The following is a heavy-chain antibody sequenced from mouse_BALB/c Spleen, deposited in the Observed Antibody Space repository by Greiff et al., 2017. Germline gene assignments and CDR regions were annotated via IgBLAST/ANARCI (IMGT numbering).Heavy chain of an antibody. Sequence: EVKLMESGGGLVKPGGSLKLSCAASGFTFSSYAMSWVRQTPEKRLEWVASISSGGSTYYPDSVKGRFTISRDNARNILYLQMSSLRSEDTAMYYCARGDGYDGDYYAMDYWGQGTSVTVSS. CDR1: GFTFSSYA. V-gene: IGHV5-6-5*01. CDR2: ISSGGST. D-gene: IGHD2-2*01. J-gene: IGHJ4*01. CDR3: ARGDGYDGDYYAMDY.